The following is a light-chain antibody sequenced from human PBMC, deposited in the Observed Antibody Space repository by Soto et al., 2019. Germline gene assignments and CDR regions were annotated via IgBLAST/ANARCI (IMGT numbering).Light chain of an antibody. CDR3: CSYAGGTSVV. CDR1: NSDVGSYKL. V-gene: IGLV2-23*01. CDR2: EDI. Sequence: QSALTQPASVSGSPGQSITISCTGYNSDVGSYKLVSWYQQHPGKAPKLMIYEDIERPSGVSNRFSGSKSGNTASLTISGLQTQDEADYYCCSYAGGTSVVFGGGPKLTVL. J-gene: IGLJ2*01.